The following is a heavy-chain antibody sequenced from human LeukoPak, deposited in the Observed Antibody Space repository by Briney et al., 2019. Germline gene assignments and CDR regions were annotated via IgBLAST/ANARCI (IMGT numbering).Heavy chain of an antibody. CDR2: IIPIFGTA. CDR1: GGTFSSYA. V-gene: IGHV1-69*05. CDR3: ARIWAEFQLVSDF. J-gene: IGHJ4*02. D-gene: IGHD3-10*01. Sequence: ASVKVSCKASGGTFSSYAISWVRQAPGQGLEWMGGIIPIFGTANYAQKFQGRVTMTTDTSTSTAYMELRSLTSDDTAVYFCARIWAEFQLVSDFWGQGTLVTVSP.